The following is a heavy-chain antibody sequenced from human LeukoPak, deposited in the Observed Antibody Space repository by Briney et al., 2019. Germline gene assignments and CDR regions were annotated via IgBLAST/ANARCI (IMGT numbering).Heavy chain of an antibody. D-gene: IGHD5-12*01. Sequence: SRTLSLTCTVSGGSISSGGYYWSWIRQHPGKGLEWIGYIYYSGSTYYNPSLKSRVTISVDTSKNQFSLKLSSVTAADTAVYYCARTLYSGYEPHAFDIWGQGTMVTVSS. J-gene: IGHJ3*02. V-gene: IGHV4-31*03. CDR3: ARTLYSGYEPHAFDI. CDR1: GGSISSGGYY. CDR2: IYYSGST.